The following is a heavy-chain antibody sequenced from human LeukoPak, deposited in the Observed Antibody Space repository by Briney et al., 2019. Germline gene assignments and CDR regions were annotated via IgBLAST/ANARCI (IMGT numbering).Heavy chain of an antibody. CDR1: GFTFSSYA. CDR2: ISSDGGSP. V-gene: IGHV3-64*01. J-gene: IGHJ4*02. Sequence: GGSLRLSCAASGFTFSSYAMHRVRQAPGKGLEYVSGISSDGGSPFHVNSVKGRFTISRDNSKDTLYLQMGSLRAEGMAVYYCAREYCSGGRCHYYFDYWGQGTLVTVSS. D-gene: IGHD2-15*01. CDR3: AREYCSGGRCHYYFDY.